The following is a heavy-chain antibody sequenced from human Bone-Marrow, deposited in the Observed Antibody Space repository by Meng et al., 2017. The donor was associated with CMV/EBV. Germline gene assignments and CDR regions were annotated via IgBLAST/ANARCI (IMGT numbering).Heavy chain of an antibody. D-gene: IGHD2-2*01. V-gene: IGHV1-2*02. Sequence: GESLKISCAASGYTFTGYYMHWVRQAPGQGLEWMGWINPNSGGTNYAQKFQGRVTMTRDTSISTAYMELSRLRSDDTAVYYCARGCSSTSCYLAMWGQGTLVTVSS. CDR1: GYTFTGYY. J-gene: IGHJ4*02. CDR2: INPNSGGT. CDR3: ARGCSSTSCYLAM.